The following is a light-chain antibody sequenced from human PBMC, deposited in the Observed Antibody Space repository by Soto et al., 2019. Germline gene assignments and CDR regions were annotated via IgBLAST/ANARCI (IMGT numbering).Light chain of an antibody. J-gene: IGLJ1*01. Sequence: QSVLTQPPSESGAPGQRVTISCTGSSSNIGAGHDVHWYQHLPGTTPKLLIYGNGNRPSGVPDRFSGSKSGTSASLAITGLQAEDEADYFCQSYYSSLSGSEVFGTGTKVTVL. CDR1: SSNIGAGHD. V-gene: IGLV1-40*01. CDR3: QSYYSSLSGSEV. CDR2: GNG.